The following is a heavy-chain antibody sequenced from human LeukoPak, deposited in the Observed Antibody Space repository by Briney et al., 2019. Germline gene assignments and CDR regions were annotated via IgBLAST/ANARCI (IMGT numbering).Heavy chain of an antibody. CDR2: ISGDGDST. J-gene: IGHJ4*02. V-gene: IGHV3-23*01. D-gene: IGHD3-22*01. CDR3: AKEKWVHNWKYDSSGSGINY. CDR1: GFTFSNYA. Sequence: GGSLRLSCAASGFTFSNYALSWVRQAPGKGLEWVSTISGDGDSTYYAASVKGRFTISRDNSKNTMFLHMNSLRAEDTAVYYCAKEKWVHNWKYDSSGSGINYWGQGTLVTVSS.